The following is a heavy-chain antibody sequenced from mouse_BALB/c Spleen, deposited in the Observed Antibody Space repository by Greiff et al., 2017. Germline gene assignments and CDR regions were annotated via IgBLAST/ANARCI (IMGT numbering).Heavy chain of an antibody. CDR3: TSHSSGYVGWFAY. J-gene: IGHJ3*01. V-gene: IGHV5-6-4*01. Sequence: EVQRVESGGGLVKPGGSLKLSCAASGFTFSSYTMSWVRQTPEKRLEWVATISSGGSYTYYPDSVKGRFTISRDNAKNTLYLQMSSLKSEDTAMYYCTSHSSGYVGWFAYWGQGTLVTVSA. D-gene: IGHD3-1*01. CDR1: GFTFSSYT. CDR2: ISSGGSYT.